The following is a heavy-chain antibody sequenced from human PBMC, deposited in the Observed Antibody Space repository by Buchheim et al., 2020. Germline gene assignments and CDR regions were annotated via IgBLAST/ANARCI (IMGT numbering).Heavy chain of an antibody. CDR3: ARAITMSP. D-gene: IGHD3-22*01. CDR2: VYYSGST. J-gene: IGHJ5*02. V-gene: IGHV4-4*02. CDR1: GASISSNNW. Sequence: QVQLQESGPGLVKPSGTLSLTCTVSGASISSNNWWSWVRQPPGKGLEWIGEVYYSGSTNYNPSLKSRLTLSVDVSNNEFSPKLNSVTAADTGVYYCARAITMSPWGQGTL.